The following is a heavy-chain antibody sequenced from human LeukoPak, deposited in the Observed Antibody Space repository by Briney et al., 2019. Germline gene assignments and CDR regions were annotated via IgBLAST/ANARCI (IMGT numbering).Heavy chain of an antibody. CDR2: ITINGAYT. J-gene: IGHJ6*03. V-gene: IGHV3-64*02. D-gene: IGHD1-26*01. CDR3: ARVKMGATVSDYYYYYMDV. Sequence: GGSLRLSCAASGFTFSDYTIHWVRQAPGKRLQSVSPITINGAYTHYADSVKGRFTISRDNSRNAVFLQMGGLRIEDMAVYYCARVKMGATVSDYYYYYMDVWGKGTTVTVSS. CDR1: GFTFSDYT.